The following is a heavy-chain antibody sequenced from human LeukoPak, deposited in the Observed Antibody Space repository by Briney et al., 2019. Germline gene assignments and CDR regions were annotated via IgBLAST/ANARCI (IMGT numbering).Heavy chain of an antibody. J-gene: IGHJ5*02. CDR2: IYSGGST. Sequence: SGGSLRRSCAASGFTVSSNYMSWVRQAPGKGLEWVSVIYSGGSTYYADSVKGRFTISRDNSKNTLYLQMNSLRAEDTAVYYCAKSGSYYGWFDPWGQGTLVTVSS. CDR3: AKSGSYYGWFDP. CDR1: GFTVSSNY. V-gene: IGHV3-53*01. D-gene: IGHD1-26*01.